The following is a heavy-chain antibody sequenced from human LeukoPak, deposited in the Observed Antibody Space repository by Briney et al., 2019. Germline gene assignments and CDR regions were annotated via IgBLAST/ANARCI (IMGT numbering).Heavy chain of an antibody. D-gene: IGHD3-9*01. Sequence: GGSLRLSCAASAFTFSDAWMTWVRQAPGKGLEWVGRIKSKTDGGTTDYAAPVKGRFTISRDDSKNTLYLQMNSLKTGDTAVYYCTTGSRLRYSDYWGQGTLVTVSS. V-gene: IGHV3-15*01. CDR1: AFTFSDAW. CDR3: TTGSRLRYSDY. CDR2: IKSKTDGGTT. J-gene: IGHJ4*02.